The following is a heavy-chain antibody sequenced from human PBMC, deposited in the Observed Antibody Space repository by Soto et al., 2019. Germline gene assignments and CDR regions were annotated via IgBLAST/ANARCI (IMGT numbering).Heavy chain of an antibody. V-gene: IGHV1-69*01. CDR2: IIPIFGTA. D-gene: IGHD3-22*01. J-gene: IGHJ4*02. Sequence: QVQLVQSGAEVKKPGSSVKVSCKASGGTFSSYAISWVRQAPGQGLEWMGGIIPIFGTANYAQKFQGRVTITADESTSTVYMELSSLRSEDKAVYYCARLFHDSSGYQPREIDYWGQGTLVTVSS. CDR3: ARLFHDSSGYQPREIDY. CDR1: GGTFSSYA.